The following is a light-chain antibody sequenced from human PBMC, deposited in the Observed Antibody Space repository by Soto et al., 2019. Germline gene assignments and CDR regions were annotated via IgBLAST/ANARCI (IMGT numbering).Light chain of an antibody. CDR3: QQYGNSPLT. V-gene: IGKV3-20*01. J-gene: IGKJ4*01. CDR1: QSVTSSY. Sequence: EIVLTQSPGTLSLSPGERATLSCRASQSVTSSYLAWYQQKPGQAPRLLIYGASSRATGIPDRFSGSGSGTDFTLTFSRLEPEDFAVYYCQQYGNSPLTFGGGTKVEIK. CDR2: GAS.